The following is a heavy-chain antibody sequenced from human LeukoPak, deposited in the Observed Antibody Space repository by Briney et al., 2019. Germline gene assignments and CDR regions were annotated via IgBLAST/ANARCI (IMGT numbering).Heavy chain of an antibody. V-gene: IGHV4-39*01. J-gene: IGHJ4*02. CDR1: GGSISSSSYY. D-gene: IGHD3-22*01. CDR2: IYYNGST. CDR3: ARQSGVSTMIVVVKFDY. Sequence: PSETLSLTCTVSGGSISSSSYYWGWIRQPPGKGLEWIGSIYYNGSTYYNPSLKSRVTISVDTSKNQFSLKLSSVTAADTAVHYCARQSGVSTMIVVVKFDYWGQGTLVTVSS.